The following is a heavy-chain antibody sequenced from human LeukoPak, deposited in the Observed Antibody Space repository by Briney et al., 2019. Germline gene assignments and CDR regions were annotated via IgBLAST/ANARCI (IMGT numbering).Heavy chain of an antibody. CDR3: ARDRKSWFDP. Sequence: ASVKVSCKASGYTFTSYGISWGRQAPGQRHERMGWISAYNGNTNYAQKLQGRGTINTDPSTTKASMELRSLRSDDTSVYYCARDRKSWFDPWGQGTLVTVSS. J-gene: IGHJ5*02. V-gene: IGHV1-18*01. CDR1: GYTFTSYG. CDR2: ISAYNGNT.